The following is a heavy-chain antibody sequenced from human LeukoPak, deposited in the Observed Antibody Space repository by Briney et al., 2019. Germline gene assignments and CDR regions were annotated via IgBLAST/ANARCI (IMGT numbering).Heavy chain of an antibody. D-gene: IGHD6-13*01. V-gene: IGHV1-69*13. CDR2: IIPIFGTA. CDR3: ARDYSIAAAGPFDY. J-gene: IGHJ4*02. Sequence: SVKVSCKASGGTFSSYAISWVRQAPGQGLELMGGIIPIFGTANYAQKFQGRVTITADESTSTAYMELSSLRSEDTAVYYCARDYSIAAAGPFDYWGQGTLVTVSS. CDR1: GGTFSSYA.